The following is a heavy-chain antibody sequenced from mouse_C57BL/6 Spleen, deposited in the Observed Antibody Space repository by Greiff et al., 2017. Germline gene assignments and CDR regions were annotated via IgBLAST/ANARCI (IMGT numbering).Heavy chain of an antibody. J-gene: IGHJ4*01. CDR1: GYTFTSYW. Sequence: QVQLQQPGAELVKPGASVKLSCKASGYTFTSYWMQWVKQRPGQGLEWIGKIDPSDSYTNYNQKFKGKATLTVDTSSSTAYMQLSSLTSEDSAVYYCARRGLRRFYAMDYWGQGTSVTVSS. CDR3: ARRGLRRFYAMDY. V-gene: IGHV1-50*01. CDR2: IDPSDSYT. D-gene: IGHD2-4*01.